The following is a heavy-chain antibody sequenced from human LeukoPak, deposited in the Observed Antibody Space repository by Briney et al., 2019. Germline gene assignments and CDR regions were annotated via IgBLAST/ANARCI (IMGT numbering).Heavy chain of an antibody. D-gene: IGHD2-15*01. Sequence: GGSLRLSCAASGFSFSTHAMRWVRQAPGKGLEYVSGISSNGGNKYYADSVKGRFTISRDNSKNMVYLQMGSLRPEDMAVYYCARGFCNVDSCFEGTFGYWGQGTLVTVSS. CDR3: ARGFCNVDSCFEGTFGY. CDR1: GFSFSTHA. CDR2: ISSNGGNK. J-gene: IGHJ4*02. V-gene: IGHV3-64*02.